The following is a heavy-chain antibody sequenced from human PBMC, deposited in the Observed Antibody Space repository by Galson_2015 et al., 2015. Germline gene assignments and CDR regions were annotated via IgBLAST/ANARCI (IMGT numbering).Heavy chain of an antibody. J-gene: IGHJ6*02. D-gene: IGHD3-10*01. CDR3: ARVVEVRYGMDV. CDR2: IYTSGST. Sequence: PLSLTCTVSGGSISSGSYYWSWLRQPAGKGLEWIGRIYTSGSTNYNPSLKSRVTISVDTSKNQFALKLSSVTAADTAVYYCARVVEVRYGMDVSGQGTTVTVSS. V-gene: IGHV4-61*02. CDR1: GGSISSGSYY.